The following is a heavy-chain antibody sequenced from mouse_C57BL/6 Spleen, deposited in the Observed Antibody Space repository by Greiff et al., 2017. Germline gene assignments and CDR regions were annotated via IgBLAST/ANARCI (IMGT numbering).Heavy chain of an antibody. Sequence: EVQLVESGPELVKPGDSVKISCKASGYSFTGYFMNWVMQSHGKSLEWIGRINPYNGDTFYNQKFKGKATLTVDKSSSTAHMELRSLTSEDSAVYYCARDYGSSYDLAYWGQGSLVTVSA. CDR1: GYSFTGYF. V-gene: IGHV1-20*01. CDR3: ARDYGSSYDLAY. J-gene: IGHJ3*01. D-gene: IGHD1-1*01. CDR2: INPYNGDT.